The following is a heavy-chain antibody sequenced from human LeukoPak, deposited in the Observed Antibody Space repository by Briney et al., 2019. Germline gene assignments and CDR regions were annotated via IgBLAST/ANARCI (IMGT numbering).Heavy chain of an antibody. V-gene: IGHV5-51*01. CDR2: IYPGDSDT. CDR3: ARRYCSSTNCYIYFDY. CDR1: GYSFSSYW. J-gene: IGHJ4*02. Sequence: GESLKISCKGSGYSFSSYWIGWVRQMPGKSLEWMGIIYPGDSDTRYSPSFQGQVTISADKSISTAYLQWSSLKASDTAMYYCARRYCSSTNCYIYFDYWGQGTLVTVSS. D-gene: IGHD2-2*02.